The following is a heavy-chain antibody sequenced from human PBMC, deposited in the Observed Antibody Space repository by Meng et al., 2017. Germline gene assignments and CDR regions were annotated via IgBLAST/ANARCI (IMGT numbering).Heavy chain of an antibody. D-gene: IGHD6-19*01. V-gene: IGHV4-4*02. CDR1: GGSISSSNC. CDR3: ARVRGAVAGTNFDY. J-gene: IGHJ4*02. Sequence: VPVQESGPGLLKPSGTLSLPCAVSGGSISSSNCWSWVRQPPGKGLEWIGEIYHSGSTNYNPSLKSRVTISVDKSKNQFSLKLSSVTAADTAVYYCARVRGAVAGTNFDYWGQGTLVTVSS. CDR2: IYHSGST.